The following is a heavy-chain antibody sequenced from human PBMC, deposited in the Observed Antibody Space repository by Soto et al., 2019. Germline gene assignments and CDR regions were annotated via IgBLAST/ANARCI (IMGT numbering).Heavy chain of an antibody. CDR3: ASPLREAVAGTKYYYYGMDV. D-gene: IGHD6-19*01. CDR2: IIPIFGTA. Sequence: ASVKVSCKASGGTFSSYAISWVRQAPGQGLEWLGGIIPIFGTANYAQKFQGRVTITADESTSTAYMELSSLRSEDTAVYYCASPLREAVAGTKYYYYGMDVWRQGTTVTV. V-gene: IGHV1-69*13. J-gene: IGHJ6*02. CDR1: GGTFSSYA.